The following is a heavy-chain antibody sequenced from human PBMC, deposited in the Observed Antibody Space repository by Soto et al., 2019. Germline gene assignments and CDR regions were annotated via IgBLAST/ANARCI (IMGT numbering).Heavy chain of an antibody. V-gene: IGHV3-23*01. D-gene: IGHD3-3*01. J-gene: IGHJ6*02. CDR2: ISGDDGSG. CDR1: GVTFTTNA. Sequence: GGSLRLSCVASGVTFTTNAMDWVRQAPGKGLEWVSFISGDDGSGNYADSVKGRFTISRDNSKNTLYLQMNSLRAEDTAVYYCARAGGFSAIWSGYSYYYGMDVWGQGTTVTVSS. CDR3: ARAGGFSAIWSGYSYYYGMDV.